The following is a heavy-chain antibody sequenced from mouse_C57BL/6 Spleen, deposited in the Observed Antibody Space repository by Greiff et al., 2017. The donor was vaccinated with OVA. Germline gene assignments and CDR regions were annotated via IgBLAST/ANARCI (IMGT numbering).Heavy chain of an antibody. CDR2: IYPGDGDT. CDR3: ARYDDGYFDY. V-gene: IGHV1-82*01. J-gene: IGHJ2*01. Sequence: QVQLKQSGPELVKPGASVKISCKASGYAFSSSWMNWVKQRPGKGLEWIGRIYPGDGDTNYNGKFKGKATLTADKSSSTAYMQLSSLTSEDSAVYFCARYDDGYFDYWGQGTTLTVSS. D-gene: IGHD2-3*01. CDR1: GYAFSSSW.